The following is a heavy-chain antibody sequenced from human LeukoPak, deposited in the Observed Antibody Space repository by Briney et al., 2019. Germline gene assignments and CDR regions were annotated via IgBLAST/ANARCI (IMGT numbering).Heavy chain of an antibody. D-gene: IGHD3-10*01. CDR2: IKEDGSEK. CDR1: GFTISAYW. V-gene: IGHV3-7*01. J-gene: IGHJ4*02. Sequence: GGPLSLSCAASGFTISAYWMTWVRHPPGKGLEWVANIKEDGSEKYYVDSVKGRFTISRDNAKNSLYLQMNSLRVEDTAVYYCARDGGRFGDYEYWGQGTLVTVSS. CDR3: ARDGGRFGDYEY.